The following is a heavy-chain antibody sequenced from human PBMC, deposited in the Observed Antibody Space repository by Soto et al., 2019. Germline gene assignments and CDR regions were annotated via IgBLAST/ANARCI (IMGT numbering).Heavy chain of an antibody. CDR1: GGSITNGEYD. Sequence: PSETRSPTCTLSGGSITNGEYDWNWIRRSPGKGLEWIAYIYYRGSTYYNPSLKSRVTMFIDTSNTQFSRKLTSVTVAPTTAYHFARAPVPDHVYYGLDVWGQGTTVTVSS. D-gene: IGHD2-8*01. V-gene: IGHV4-30-4*01. CDR3: ARAPVPDHVYYGLDV. CDR2: IYYRGST. J-gene: IGHJ6*02.